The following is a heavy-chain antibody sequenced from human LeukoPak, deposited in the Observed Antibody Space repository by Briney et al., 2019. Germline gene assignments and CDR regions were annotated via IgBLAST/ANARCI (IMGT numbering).Heavy chain of an antibody. Sequence: GASVKVSCTSSGYTFTSFGVTWVRQAPGQGLEWMGWITTYHVNTKYAQKFHGRVTMTTDTSTSTVYMELRSLTSDDTAVYYCARVGGSSNFDYWGQGTPVTDSS. CDR3: ARVGGSSNFDY. CDR1: GYTFTSFG. V-gene: IGHV1-18*01. CDR2: ITTYHVNT. D-gene: IGHD1-26*01. J-gene: IGHJ4*02.